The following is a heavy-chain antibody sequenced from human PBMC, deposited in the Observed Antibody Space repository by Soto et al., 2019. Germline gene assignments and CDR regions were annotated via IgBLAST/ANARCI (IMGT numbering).Heavy chain of an antibody. V-gene: IGHV3-30-3*01. J-gene: IGHJ4*02. CDR2: IPSDGSAQ. CDR1: GFTFRDYA. Sequence: QVQLVESGGGVVQPGRSLRLSCEASGFTFRDYAMHWVRQAPGKGLEWVAAIPSDGSAQHYADSVKGRFSISRDNSKNTLSLQMNSLRPEDAALYYCARAVAEQVRSAWTWLDYWGQGTLVSVSS. CDR3: ARAVAEQVRSAWTWLDY. D-gene: IGHD1-1*01.